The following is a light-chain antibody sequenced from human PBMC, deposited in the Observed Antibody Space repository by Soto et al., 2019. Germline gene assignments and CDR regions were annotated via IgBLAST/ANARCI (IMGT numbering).Light chain of an antibody. Sequence: QSVLTQPASVSGSPGQSITISCTGTSSDVGGYNYVSWYQQRPGKAPKLVIYEVTKRPSGVPDRFSGSKSGSTASLTVSGLQADDEAEYYCASYAGTKLFVFGSGTKLTVL. CDR2: EVT. CDR3: ASYAGTKLFV. J-gene: IGLJ1*01. CDR1: SSDVGGYNY. V-gene: IGLV2-8*01.